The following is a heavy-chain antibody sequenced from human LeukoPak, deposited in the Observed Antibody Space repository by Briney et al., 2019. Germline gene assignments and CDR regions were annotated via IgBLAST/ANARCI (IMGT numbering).Heavy chain of an antibody. CDR3: AKDLSVVVVAATNFDY. J-gene: IGHJ4*02. V-gene: IGHV3-30-3*01. CDR2: ISYDGSNK. CDR1: GFTFSSYA. Sequence: GGSLRLSCAASGFTFSSYAMHWVRQAPGKGLEWVAVISYDGSNKYYADSVKGRFTISRDNSKNTLYLQMNSLRAEDTAVYYCAKDLSVVVVAATNFDYWGQGTLVTVSS. D-gene: IGHD2-15*01.